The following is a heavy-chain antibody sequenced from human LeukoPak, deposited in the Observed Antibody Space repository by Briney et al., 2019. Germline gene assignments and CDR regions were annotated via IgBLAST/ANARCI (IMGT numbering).Heavy chain of an antibody. V-gene: IGHV3-66*01. Sequence: GGSLRLSCAASGFTLNTNYMNWVRQVPGKGLEWVSVIYAGGNTYYADSVKERFTISRDNSRNTLYLQMDSLRGDDTAVYYCAREVYSSTWFDLWGQGTLVTVSS. J-gene: IGHJ4*02. CDR2: IYAGGNT. D-gene: IGHD6-13*01. CDR3: AREVYSSTWFDL. CDR1: GFTLNTNY.